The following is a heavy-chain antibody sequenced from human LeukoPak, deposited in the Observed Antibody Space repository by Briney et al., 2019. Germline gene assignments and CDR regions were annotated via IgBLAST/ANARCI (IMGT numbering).Heavy chain of an antibody. CDR3: ARGGFDYYGSGSYLYYYYYYGLDV. V-gene: IGHV1-18*01. D-gene: IGHD3-10*01. J-gene: IGHJ6*02. Sequence: ASVKVSCKASGYTFTSYGISWVRQAPGQGLEWMGWISAYNGNTNYAQKLQGRVTMTTDTSTSTAYMGLRSLRSDDTAVYYCARGGFDYYGSGSYLYYYYYYGLDVWGQGTTVTVSS. CDR1: GYTFTSYG. CDR2: ISAYNGNT.